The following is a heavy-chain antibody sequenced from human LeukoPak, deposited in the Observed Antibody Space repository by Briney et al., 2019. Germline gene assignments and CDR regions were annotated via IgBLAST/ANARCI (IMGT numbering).Heavy chain of an antibody. CDR1: RFTFSSNY. J-gene: IGHJ6*03. Sequence: WGSLRFSCAASRFTFSSNYMIWLRQAPGKGLMGGLVVYSGGTTYYAKSLKGRFTISRDTSKNTLYLQRNSLRAENTAVYYCANVAEVGATGYYYYMDVWGKGTTVTISS. CDR2: VYSGGTT. V-gene: IGHV3-66*01. D-gene: IGHD1-26*01. CDR3: ANVAEVGATGYYYYMDV.